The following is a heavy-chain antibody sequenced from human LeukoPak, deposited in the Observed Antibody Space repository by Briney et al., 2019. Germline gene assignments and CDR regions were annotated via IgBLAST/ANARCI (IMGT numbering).Heavy chain of an antibody. D-gene: IGHD5-12*01. CDR3: ARDRQGSGYDLSWFDY. J-gene: IGHJ4*02. Sequence: SETLSLTCAVYGGSFSGYYWSWIRQPPGKGLEWIGEINHSGSTNYNPSLKSRVTISVDTSKNQFSLKLSSVTAADTAVYYCARDRQGSGYDLSWFDYWGQGTPVTVSS. V-gene: IGHV4-34*01. CDR2: INHSGST. CDR1: GGSFSGYY.